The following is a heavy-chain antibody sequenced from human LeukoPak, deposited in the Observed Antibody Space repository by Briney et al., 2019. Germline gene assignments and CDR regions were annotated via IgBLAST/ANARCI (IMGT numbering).Heavy chain of an antibody. CDR1: GFRFGSYW. J-gene: IGHJ6*02. V-gene: IGHV3-7*03. CDR2: VNRDGSET. CDR3: ARNNGMDV. Sequence: GGSLRLSCAASGFRFGSYWMTWVRQVPGRGPEWVANVNRDGSETYYLDSVKGRFTISKDNAKNSLYLQMNSLRVEDTALYHCARNNGMDVWGQGTTVIVSS.